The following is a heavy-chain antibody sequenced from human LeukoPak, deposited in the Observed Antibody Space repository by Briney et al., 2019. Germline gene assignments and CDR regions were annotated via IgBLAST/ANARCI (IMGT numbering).Heavy chain of an antibody. D-gene: IGHD3-22*01. CDR1: GGSFSGYY. CDR2: INHSGST. CDR3: AITDRSLTYYYDSSGTTGWFDP. Sequence: SETLSLTCAVYGGSFSGYYWSWIRQPPGKGLEWIGEINHSGSTNYNPSLKSRVTISVDTSKNQFSLKLSSVTAADTAVYYCAITDRSLTYYYDSSGTTGWFDPWGQGTLVTVSS. J-gene: IGHJ5*02. V-gene: IGHV4-34*01.